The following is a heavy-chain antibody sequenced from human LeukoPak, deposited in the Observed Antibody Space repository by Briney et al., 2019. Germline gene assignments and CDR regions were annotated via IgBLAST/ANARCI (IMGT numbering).Heavy chain of an antibody. CDR1: GYTLTDYY. D-gene: IGHD3-22*01. V-gene: IGHV1-2*06. J-gene: IGHJ4*02. Sequence: ASVKVSCKASGYTLTDYYMHWVRQAPGQGLEWMGRINPNSGGTNYAQKFQGRVTMTRDTSISTVYMELSRLRSDDTAVYYCARVGYYESSGYYEYWGQGTLVTVYS. CDR3: ARVGYYESSGYYEY. CDR2: INPNSGGT.